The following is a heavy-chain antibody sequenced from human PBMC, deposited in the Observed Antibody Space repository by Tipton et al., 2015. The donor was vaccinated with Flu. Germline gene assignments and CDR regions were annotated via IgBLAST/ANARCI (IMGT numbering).Heavy chain of an antibody. CDR1: GFTFSSYG. D-gene: IGHD6-19*01. Sequence: SLRLSCVASGFTFSSYGMHWVRQAPGKGLEWVAVIWYDGSNKYYADSVKGRFTISRDNSKNTLYLQMNSLRAEDTAVYYCARDFYSSGWWTLGYWGQGTLVTVSS. CDR3: ARDFYSSGWWTLGY. V-gene: IGHV3-33*01. CDR2: IWYDGSNK. J-gene: IGHJ4*02.